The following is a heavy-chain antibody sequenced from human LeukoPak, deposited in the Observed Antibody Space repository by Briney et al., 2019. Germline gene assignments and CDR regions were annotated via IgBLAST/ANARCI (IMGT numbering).Heavy chain of an antibody. V-gene: IGHV4-61*02. D-gene: IGHD3-10*01. CDR1: GGSISSGSYY. CDR3: ATKGHYYGSGSYYDAFDI. CDR2: IYTSGST. Sequence: PSETLSLTCTVSGGSISSGSYYWSWIRQPAGKGLEWIGRIYTSGSTNYNPSLKNRVTISVDTSKNQFSLKLSSVTAADTAVYYCATKGHYYGSGSYYDAFDIWGQGTMVTVSS. J-gene: IGHJ3*02.